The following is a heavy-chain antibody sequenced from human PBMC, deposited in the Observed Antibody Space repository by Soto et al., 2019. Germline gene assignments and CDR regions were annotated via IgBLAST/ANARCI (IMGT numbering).Heavy chain of an antibody. J-gene: IGHJ6*02. V-gene: IGHV1-18*01. D-gene: IGHD6-13*01. Sequence: VASVKVSCEASGYTFTSYGISWVRQAPGQGLEWMGWISAYNGNTNYAQKLQGRVTMTTDTSTSTAYMELRSLRSDDTAVYYCATGIAAAGLYYYYGMDVWGQGTTVTVSS. CDR1: GYTFTSYG. CDR2: ISAYNGNT. CDR3: ATGIAAAGLYYYYGMDV.